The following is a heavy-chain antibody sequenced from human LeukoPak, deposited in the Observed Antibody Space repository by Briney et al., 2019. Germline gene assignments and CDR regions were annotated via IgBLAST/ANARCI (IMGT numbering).Heavy chain of an antibody. CDR1: GFTFKNYA. CDR2: IGDAGDT. J-gene: IGHJ4*02. V-gene: IGHV3-23*01. CDR3: AREGMATINF. D-gene: IGHD5-12*01. Sequence: PGGSLRLSCAASGFTFKNYAMSWVRQAPGKGLEWVSAIGDAGDTKYADSVKGRFTIFRDTSRNTLYLQMNSLRVEDTAVYYCAREGMATINFWGQGTLVTVSP.